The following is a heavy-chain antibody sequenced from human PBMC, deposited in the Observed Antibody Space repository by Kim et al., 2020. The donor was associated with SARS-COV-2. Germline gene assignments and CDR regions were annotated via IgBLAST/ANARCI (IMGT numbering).Heavy chain of an antibody. D-gene: IGHD3-22*01. CDR3: AKVLRYYDSSGYLGSYYFDY. Sequence: GGSLRLSCAASGFTFSSYAMSWVRQAPGKGLEWVSVIYSGGSSTYYADSVKGRFTISRDNSKNTLYLQMNSLRAEDTAVYYCAKVLRYYDSSGYLGSYYFDYWGQGTLVTVSS. J-gene: IGHJ4*02. CDR1: GFTFSSYA. CDR2: IYSGGSST. V-gene: IGHV3-23*03.